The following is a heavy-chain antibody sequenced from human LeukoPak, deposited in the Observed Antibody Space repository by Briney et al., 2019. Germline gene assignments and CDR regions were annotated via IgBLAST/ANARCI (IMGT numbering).Heavy chain of an antibody. CDR2: ISWNSGSI. J-gene: IGHJ4*02. CDR3: AKRELGAIDY. V-gene: IGHV3-9*01. Sequence: LRLSCAASGFTFDDYAMHWVRQAPGKGLEWVSGISWNSGSIGYADSVKGRFTISRDNAKNSLYLQMNSLRAEDTALYYCAKRELGAIDYWGQGTLVTVSS. CDR1: GFTFDDYA. D-gene: IGHD1-7*01.